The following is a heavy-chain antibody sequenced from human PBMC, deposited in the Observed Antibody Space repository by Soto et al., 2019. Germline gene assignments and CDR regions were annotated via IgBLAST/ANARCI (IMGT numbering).Heavy chain of an antibody. V-gene: IGHV4-30-4*01. D-gene: IGHD6-6*01. CDR3: ARERPDGARLVP. CDR1: GGSISSGDYY. Sequence: SETLSLTCTVSGGSISSGDYYWSWIRQPPGEGLEWIGYIYYSGSTYYNPSLKSRVTISVDTSKNQFSLKLSSVTAADTAVYYCARERPDGARLVPWGQATLVTVSS. CDR2: IYYSGST. J-gene: IGHJ5*02.